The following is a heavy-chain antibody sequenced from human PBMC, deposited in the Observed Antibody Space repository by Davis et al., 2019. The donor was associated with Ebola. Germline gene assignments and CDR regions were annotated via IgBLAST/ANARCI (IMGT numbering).Heavy chain of an antibody. CDR1: GGSISSGGYY. CDR2: IYYSGST. D-gene: IGHD3-22*01. Sequence: PSETLSLTCTVSGGSISSGGYYWSWIRQHPGKGLEWIGYIYYSGSTYYNPFLKSRVTISVDTSKNQFSLKLSSVTAADTAVYYCARDTYYYDSSGYYFAFDIWGQGTMVTVSS. V-gene: IGHV4-31*03. J-gene: IGHJ3*02. CDR3: ARDTYYYDSSGYYFAFDI.